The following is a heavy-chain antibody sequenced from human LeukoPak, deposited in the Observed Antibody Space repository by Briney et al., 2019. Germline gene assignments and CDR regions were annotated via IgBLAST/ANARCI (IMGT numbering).Heavy chain of an antibody. CDR3: ARVALVGANDGWFDP. D-gene: IGHD1-26*01. Sequence: PGGSLRLSCAASGFTFSSYAMSWVRQAPGKGLEWVSSISGSGGSTYYADYVKGRFTISRDNSKNTLDLQMNSLRAEDTAVYYCARVALVGANDGWFDPWGQGTLVTVSS. CDR2: ISGSGGST. J-gene: IGHJ5*02. V-gene: IGHV3-23*01. CDR1: GFTFSSYA.